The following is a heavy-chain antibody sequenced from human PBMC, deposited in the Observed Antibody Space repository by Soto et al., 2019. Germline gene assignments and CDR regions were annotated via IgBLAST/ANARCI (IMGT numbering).Heavy chain of an antibody. Sequence: SETLSLTYTVSGGSIISYYWSWIRQPPGKGLEWIGYIYYSGSTNYNPSLKSRVTISVDTSKNQFSLKLSSVTAADTAVYYCARERRDVYSQRQGYFDYWGQGTLVTVS. CDR2: IYYSGST. D-gene: IGHD4-4*01. CDR3: ARERRDVYSQRQGYFDY. V-gene: IGHV4-59*01. J-gene: IGHJ4*02. CDR1: GGSIISYY.